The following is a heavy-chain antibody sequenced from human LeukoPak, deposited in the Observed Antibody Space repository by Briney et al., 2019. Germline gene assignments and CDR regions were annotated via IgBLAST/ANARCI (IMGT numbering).Heavy chain of an antibody. CDR3: AKADLIVATLWVDY. CDR2: ISGSGGST. D-gene: IGHD5-12*01. Sequence: GGSLRLSCAASGFTFSSYAMSWVRQAPGKGLEWVSVISGSGGSTYYADSVKGRFTISRDNSKNTLYLQMNSLRAEDTAVYYCAKADLIVATLWVDYWGQGTLVTVSS. V-gene: IGHV3-23*01. CDR1: GFTFSSYA. J-gene: IGHJ4*02.